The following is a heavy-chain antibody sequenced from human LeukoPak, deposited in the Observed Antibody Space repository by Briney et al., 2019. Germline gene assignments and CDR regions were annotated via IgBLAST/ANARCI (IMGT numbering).Heavy chain of an antibody. CDR3: TRVPSGSYYMWEYYFDY. V-gene: IGHV3-49*04. Sequence: SGGSLRLSCTASGFTFGDYAMSWVRQAPGKGLEWVGFIRSKAYGGTTEYAASVKGRFTISRDDSKSIAYLQMNSLRTEDTAVYYCTRVPSGSYYMWEYYFDYWGQGTLVTVSS. CDR2: IRSKAYGGTT. D-gene: IGHD3-10*01. CDR1: GFTFGDYA. J-gene: IGHJ4*02.